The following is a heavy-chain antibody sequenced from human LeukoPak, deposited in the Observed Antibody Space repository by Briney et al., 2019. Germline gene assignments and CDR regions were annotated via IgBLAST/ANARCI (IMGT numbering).Heavy chain of an antibody. CDR3: ARETYSGYEIDY. Sequence: GGSLRLSCAASGFTFSSYSMNWVRQAPGKGLEWVSSISSSSSYIYYADSVKGRFTISRDNAKNLLYLQMNSRRAETTAVYYCARETYSGYEIDYWGQGTLVTVSS. J-gene: IGHJ4*02. V-gene: IGHV3-21*01. CDR2: ISSSSSYI. D-gene: IGHD5-12*01. CDR1: GFTFSSYS.